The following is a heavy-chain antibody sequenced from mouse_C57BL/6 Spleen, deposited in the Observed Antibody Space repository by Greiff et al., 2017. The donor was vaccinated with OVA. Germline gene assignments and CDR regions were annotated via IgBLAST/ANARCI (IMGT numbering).Heavy chain of an antibody. J-gene: IGHJ3*01. CDR1: GFSLTSYG. D-gene: IGHD2-5*01. V-gene: IGHV2-6*01. Sequence: VQLQQSGPGLVAPSQSLSITCTVSGFSLTSYGVDWVRQSPGKGLEWLGVIWGVGSTNYNSALKSRLSISKDNSKSQVFLKMNSLQTDDTAMYYCARTYSNYEAFAYWGQGTLVTVSA. CDR2: IWGVGST. CDR3: ARTYSNYEAFAY.